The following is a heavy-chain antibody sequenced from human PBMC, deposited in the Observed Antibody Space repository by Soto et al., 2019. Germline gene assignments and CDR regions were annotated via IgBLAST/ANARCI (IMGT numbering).Heavy chain of an antibody. CDR1: GFTVTDIY. CDR3: AREPRYCSGGSCSIMGDAFDI. Sequence: EVQLVESGGGLVQPGGSLRLSCVASGFTVTDIYMNWVRQAPGKGLEWVSVIYKDFTDYADFVRGRFSVSTDTSKNAFYLQLDNLRAEDTAVHYCAREPRYCSGGSCSIMGDAFDIWGQGAMVTVSS. J-gene: IGHJ3*02. V-gene: IGHV3-66*01. D-gene: IGHD2-15*01. CDR2: IYKDFT.